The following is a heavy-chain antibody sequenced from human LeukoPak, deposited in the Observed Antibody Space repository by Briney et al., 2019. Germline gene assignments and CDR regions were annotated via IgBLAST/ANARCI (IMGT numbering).Heavy chain of an antibody. Sequence: ASVKVSCKASGDTIRNYAINWVRQAPGQGLEWMGTIIPIVTITNYAQKFQDRVTITADKSTSAAYMELSSLRSEDTAIYYCASGYYDNSGAGRAIGGFDIWGQGTMVTVSS. D-gene: IGHD3-22*01. CDR1: GDTIRNYA. J-gene: IGHJ3*02. V-gene: IGHV1-69*04. CDR3: ASGYYDNSGAGRAIGGFDI. CDR2: IIPIVTIT.